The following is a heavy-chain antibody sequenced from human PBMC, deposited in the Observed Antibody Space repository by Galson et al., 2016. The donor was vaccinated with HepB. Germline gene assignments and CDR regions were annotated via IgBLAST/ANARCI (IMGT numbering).Heavy chain of an antibody. Sequence: TLSLTCTVSGGSISSGGHYWSWIRQLPGRGLEWIGYISYSGNPYYNPSLKTPLAISADTSKNQFSLIMNSVTAADTAVYYCAIREITKYYFDNWGQGTLVTVSS. D-gene: IGHD1-20*01. J-gene: IGHJ4*02. CDR2: ISYSGNP. CDR3: AIREITKYYFDN. CDR1: GGSISSGGHY. V-gene: IGHV4-31*01.